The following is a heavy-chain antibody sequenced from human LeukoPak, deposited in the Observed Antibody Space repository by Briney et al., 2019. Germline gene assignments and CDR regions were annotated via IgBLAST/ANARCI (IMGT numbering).Heavy chain of an antibody. V-gene: IGHV1-18*01. D-gene: IGHD4-17*01. CDR2: ISTYNGNT. Sequence: GASVKVSCKASGYTFTGHGLSWARQAPGQGLEWMGWISTYNGNTNYAKKFQGRVTVTTDTSTSTAIMELRSLRSDDTAVYYCASGRGTTVTTAPYYYYGMDVWGQGTTVTVSS. J-gene: IGHJ6*02. CDR3: ASGRGTTVTTAPYYYYGMDV. CDR1: GYTFTGHG.